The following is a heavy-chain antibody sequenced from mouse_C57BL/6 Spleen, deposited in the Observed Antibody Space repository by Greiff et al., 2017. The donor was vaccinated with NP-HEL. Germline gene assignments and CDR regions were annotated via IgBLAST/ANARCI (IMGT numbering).Heavy chain of an antibody. CDR2: IHPNSGST. Sequence: QVQLQQPGAELVKPGASVKLSCKASGYTFTSYWMHWVKQRPGQGLEWIGMIHPNSGSTNYNEKFKSKATLTVDKSSSTAYMQLSSLTSEDSAVYYCAREGFITTVVAPYWYFDVWGTGTTVTVSS. V-gene: IGHV1-64*01. CDR1: GYTFTSYW. D-gene: IGHD1-1*01. J-gene: IGHJ1*03. CDR3: AREGFITTVVAPYWYFDV.